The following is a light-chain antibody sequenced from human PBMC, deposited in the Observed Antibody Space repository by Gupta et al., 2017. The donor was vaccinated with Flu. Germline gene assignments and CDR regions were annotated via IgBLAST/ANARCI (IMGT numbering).Light chain of an antibody. CDR1: SSDIGGYNY. V-gene: IGLV2-14*01. CDR3: SSSTFTTTRVG. CDR2: EVT. Sequence: ITVSSTRTSSDIGGYNYFSWYHQQPGEEPNLLLDEVTKRPSGVSDRFSGSKSANKASLTTTGLQAEDEATDYCSSSTFTTTRVGFGGGTKVTVL. J-gene: IGLJ2*01.